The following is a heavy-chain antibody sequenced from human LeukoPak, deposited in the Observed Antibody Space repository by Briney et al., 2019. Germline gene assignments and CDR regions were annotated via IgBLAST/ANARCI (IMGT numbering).Heavy chain of an antibody. CDR3: AREKDGYSGSFPFDY. Sequence: GGSLRLSCAASGFTFSRYSMNWVRQAPGQGLEWVSSISSSSSYIYYADSVKGRFTISRDNAKNSLYLQMNSLRAEDTAVYYCAREKDGYSGSFPFDYWGQGTLVTVSS. D-gene: IGHD1-26*01. CDR2: ISSSSSYI. CDR1: GFTFSRYS. V-gene: IGHV3-21*01. J-gene: IGHJ4*02.